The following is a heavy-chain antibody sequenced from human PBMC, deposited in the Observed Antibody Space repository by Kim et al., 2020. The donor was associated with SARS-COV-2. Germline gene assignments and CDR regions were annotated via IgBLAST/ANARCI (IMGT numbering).Heavy chain of an antibody. J-gene: IGHJ4*02. CDR2: ISGSGGST. CDR1: GFTFSSYA. D-gene: IGHD1-26*01. Sequence: GGSLRLSCAASGFTFSSYAMSWVRQAPGKGLEWVSAISGSGGSTYYADSVKGRFTISRDNSKNTLYLQMNSLRAEDTAVYYCAKDHGGSYYVGLVHYWGQGTLVTVSS. V-gene: IGHV3-23*01. CDR3: AKDHGGSYYVGLVHY.